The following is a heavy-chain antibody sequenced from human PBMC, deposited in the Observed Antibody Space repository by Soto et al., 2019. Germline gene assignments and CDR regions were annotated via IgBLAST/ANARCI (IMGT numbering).Heavy chain of an antibody. Sequence: QVQLQESGPGLVKPSGTLSLTCAVSGGSISSSNWWSWVRQPPGKGLEWIGEIYHSGSTNYNPSLKSRVTISVDKSKNQFSRKLSSVTAADTAVYYCSYSGYGYGYYYYGMDVWGQGTTVTVSS. V-gene: IGHV4-4*02. CDR3: SYSGYGYGYYYYGMDV. CDR1: GGSISSSNW. J-gene: IGHJ6*02. CDR2: IYHSGST. D-gene: IGHD5-12*01.